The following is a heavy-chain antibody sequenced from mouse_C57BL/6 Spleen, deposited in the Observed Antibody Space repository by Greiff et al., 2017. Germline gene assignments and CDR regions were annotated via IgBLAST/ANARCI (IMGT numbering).Heavy chain of an antibody. V-gene: IGHV1-26*01. J-gene: IGHJ3*01. CDR2: INPNNGGT. CDR3: ATNWDVGFAY. Sequence: EVKLQQSGPELVKPGASVKISCKASGYTFTDYYMNWVKQSHGKSLEWIGDINPNNGGTSYNQKFKGKATLTVDKSSSTAYMELRSLTSEDSAVYYCATNWDVGFAYWGQGTLVTVSA. CDR1: GYTFTDYY. D-gene: IGHD4-1*01.